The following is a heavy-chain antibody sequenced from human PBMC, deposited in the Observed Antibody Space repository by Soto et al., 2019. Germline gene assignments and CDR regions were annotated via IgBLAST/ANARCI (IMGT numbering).Heavy chain of an antibody. J-gene: IGHJ4*02. CDR1: GYTLTELS. V-gene: IGHV1-24*01. CDR3: ATDPGMVRGVIISGDY. CDR2: FDPEDGET. D-gene: IGHD3-10*01. Sequence: QVQLVQSGAEVKKPGASVKVSCKVSGYTLTELSMHWVRQAPGKGLEWMGGFDPEDGETIYAQKFQGRVTMTEDTSTDTAYMELSSLRSEDTAVYYCATDPGMVRGVIISGDYWGQGTLVTVSS.